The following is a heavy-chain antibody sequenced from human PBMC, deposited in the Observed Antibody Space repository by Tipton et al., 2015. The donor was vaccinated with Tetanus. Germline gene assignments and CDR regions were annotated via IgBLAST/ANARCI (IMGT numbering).Heavy chain of an antibody. D-gene: IGHD1/OR15-1a*01. CDR3: ARIGWPENNTPGFNF. V-gene: IGHV4-59*13. CDR1: AGSNSPYY. Sequence: TLSLTCIVYAGSNSPYYRSWIRKRPGRGLEWVGYVHYCGKDNYNPSLRSRVTLSVDTSKNQFSLQMSSVTAADTSVYYCARIGWPENNTPGFNFLGEGTMATVSS. CDR2: VHYCGKD. J-gene: IGHJ3*01.